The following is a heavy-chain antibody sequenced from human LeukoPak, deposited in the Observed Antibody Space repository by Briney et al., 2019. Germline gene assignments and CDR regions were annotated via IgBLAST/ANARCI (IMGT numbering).Heavy chain of an antibody. CDR2: IYSGGST. Sequence: GGSLRLSCAASGFTVSSNYMSWVRQAPGKGLEWVSVIYSGGSTYYADSVKGRFTISRDNSKNTLYLQMNSLRAEDTAVYYCAREFSRWIHLWSYCWGQGTLVAVCS. CDR3: AREFSRWIHLWSYC. D-gene: IGHD2-21*01. V-gene: IGHV3-53*01. CDR1: GFTVSSNY. J-gene: IGHJ4*02.